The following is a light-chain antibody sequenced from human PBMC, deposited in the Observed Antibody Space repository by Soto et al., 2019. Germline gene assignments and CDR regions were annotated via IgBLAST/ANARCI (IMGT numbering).Light chain of an antibody. CDR2: GNS. CDR3: QSYDSSLSGSV. J-gene: IGLJ2*01. V-gene: IGLV1-40*01. CDR1: SSNIGAGYD. Sequence: QSVLTQSPSVSGAPGQRVTISCTGSSSNIGAGYDVHWYQQLPGTAPKLLIYGNSNRPSGVPDRFSGSKSGTSASLAITGLQDEDEADYYCQSYDSSLSGSVFGGGTKLTVL.